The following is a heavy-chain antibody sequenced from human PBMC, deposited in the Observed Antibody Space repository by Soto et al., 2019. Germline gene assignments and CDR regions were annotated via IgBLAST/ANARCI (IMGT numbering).Heavy chain of an antibody. Sequence: QSGGSLRLSCAASGFTFSSYSMSWVRQAPGKGLEWVSGISGTGGSTYYADSVKGRFTISRDNSKNTLYLQMNSLRGEDTAVYYCAKDRRGYDSSGYYSSFCCWGRRSLVTVSS. CDR2: ISGTGGST. CDR1: GFTFSSYS. V-gene: IGHV3-23*01. D-gene: IGHD3-22*01. CDR3: AKDRRGYDSSGYYSSFCC. J-gene: IGHJ4*02.